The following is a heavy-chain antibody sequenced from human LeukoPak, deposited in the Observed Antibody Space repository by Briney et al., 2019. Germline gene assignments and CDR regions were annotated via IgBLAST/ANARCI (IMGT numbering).Heavy chain of an antibody. D-gene: IGHD2-21*01. J-gene: IGHJ4*02. CDR3: ARVVNLSFDY. V-gene: IGHV5-51*01. Sequence: GESLKISCKGSGYSFTNYWIGWVRQMPGRGLEWMGIIYPGDSDTRYSPSFQGQVTFSADQSISTAYLQWSSLKASDTAIYYCARVVNLSFDYWGKGTLVTVSS. CDR2: IYPGDSDT. CDR1: GYSFTNYW.